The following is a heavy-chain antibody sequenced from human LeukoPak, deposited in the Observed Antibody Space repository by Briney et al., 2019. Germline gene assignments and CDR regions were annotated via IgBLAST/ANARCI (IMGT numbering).Heavy chain of an antibody. CDR1: GFTFSSYW. CDR2: IKQDGSEK. V-gene: IGHV3-7*01. CDR3: ARVGGGQWLLYYYYMDV. J-gene: IGHJ6*03. D-gene: IGHD6-19*01. Sequence: GGSLRLSCAASGFTFSSYWMSRVRQAPGKGLEWVANIKQDGSEKYYVDSVKGRFTISRDNAKNSLYLQMNSLRAEDTAVYYCARVGGGQWLLYYYYMDVWGKGTTVTISS.